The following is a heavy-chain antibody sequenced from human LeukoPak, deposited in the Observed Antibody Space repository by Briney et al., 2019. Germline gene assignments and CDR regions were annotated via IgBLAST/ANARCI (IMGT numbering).Heavy chain of an antibody. CDR2: IYYIGST. CDR3: ARIAVAGTGYAFDI. D-gene: IGHD6-19*01. V-gene: IGHV4-59*08. CDR1: GGSISNYY. Sequence: SETLSLTCTVSGGSISNYYWSWIRQPPGQGLEWIGYIYYIGSTNYNPSLKSRVTISVDTSKNQFSLKLSSVTAADTAVYYCARIAVAGTGYAFDIWGQGTMVTVSS. J-gene: IGHJ3*02.